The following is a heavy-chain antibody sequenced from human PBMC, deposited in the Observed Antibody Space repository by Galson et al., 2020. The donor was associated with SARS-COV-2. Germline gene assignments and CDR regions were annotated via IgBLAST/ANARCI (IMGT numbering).Heavy chain of an antibody. CDR2: SSGSGGST. CDR3: AKGTLLTYYYGMDV. V-gene: IGHV3-23*01. CDR1: GFTFSSYD. D-gene: IGHD1-26*01. Sequence: GGSLRLSCAASGFTFSSYDMSWGRQAPGKGLEGGAASSGSGGSTYYADSVKGRFTISRDNSKNTLYLQMNSLRAEDTAVYYCAKGTLLTYYYGMDVWGQGTTVTVSS. J-gene: IGHJ6*02.